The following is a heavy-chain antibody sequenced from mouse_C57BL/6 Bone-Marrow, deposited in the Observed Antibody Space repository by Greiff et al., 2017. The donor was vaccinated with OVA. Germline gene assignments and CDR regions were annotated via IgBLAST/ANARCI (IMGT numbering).Heavy chain of an antibody. CDR1: GYTFTSYG. V-gene: IGHV1-81*01. CDR3: ARSHYYNYVDY. D-gene: IGHD2-12*01. CDR2: IYPRSGNT. J-gene: IGHJ2*01. Sequence: VQVVESGAELARPGASVKLSCKASGYTFTSYGISWVKQRTGQGLEWIGEIYPRSGNTYYNEKFKGKATLTADKSSSTAYMELRSLTSEDSAVYFCARSHYYNYVDYWGQGTTLTVSA.